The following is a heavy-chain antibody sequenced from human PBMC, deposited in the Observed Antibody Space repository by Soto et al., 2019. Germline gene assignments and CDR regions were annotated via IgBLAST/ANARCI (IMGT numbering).Heavy chain of an antibody. CDR3: ATAYCSSTSCYFDY. Sequence: ASVKVSCKVSGYTLTELSMHWVRQAPGKGLEWMGGFDPEDGETIYAQKFQGRVTMTEDTSTDTAYMELSSLRSEDTAVYYCATAYCSSTSCYFDYWGQGTLVTVSS. V-gene: IGHV1-24*01. CDR1: GYTLTELS. J-gene: IGHJ4*02. CDR2: FDPEDGET. D-gene: IGHD2-2*01.